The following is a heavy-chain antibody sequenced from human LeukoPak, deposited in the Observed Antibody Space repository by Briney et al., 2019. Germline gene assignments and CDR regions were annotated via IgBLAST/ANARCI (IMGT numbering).Heavy chain of an antibody. CDR2: IYTSGST. Sequence: SETLSLTCTVSGGSISSYYWSWIRQPAGKGLEWIGRIYTSGSTNYNPSLKSRVTMSVDTSKNQFSLKLSSVTAADTAVYYCARDFAYNWHYYYYYYMDVWGKGTTVTVYS. J-gene: IGHJ6*03. D-gene: IGHD1-20*01. V-gene: IGHV4-4*07. CDR1: GGSISSYY. CDR3: ARDFAYNWHYYYYYYMDV.